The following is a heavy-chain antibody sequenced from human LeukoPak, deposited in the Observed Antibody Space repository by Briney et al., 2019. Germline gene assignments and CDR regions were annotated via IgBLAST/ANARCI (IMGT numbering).Heavy chain of an antibody. D-gene: IGHD6-19*01. J-gene: IGHJ4*02. CDR3: ARALYNHGWYPDYFDS. CDR2: ISYDGRNK. Sequence: QPGGSLRLSCAASGFSFSSYGMHWVRQAPGKGLEWVAVISYDGRNKFYGDSVKGRFTISRDNSKNTLYLQMNSLRAEDTALYYCARALYNHGWYPDYFDSWGQGTLVTVSS. CDR1: GFSFSSYG. V-gene: IGHV3-30*03.